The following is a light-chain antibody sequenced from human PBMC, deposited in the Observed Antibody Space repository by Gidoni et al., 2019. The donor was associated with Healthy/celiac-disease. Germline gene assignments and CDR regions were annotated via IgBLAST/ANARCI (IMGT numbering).Light chain of an antibody. V-gene: IGKV1-5*03. CDR3: QQYNSYPLT. J-gene: IGKJ4*01. CDR1: QSISSW. CDR2: KAS. Sequence: DIQMTQSPSTLSASVGDRVTITCRASQSISSWLAWYQQKPGKAPKLLIYKASSLESGVPSRFSGSGSGTEFTLTISSLQPDDLSTYYCQQYNSYPLTFGGGTKVEIK.